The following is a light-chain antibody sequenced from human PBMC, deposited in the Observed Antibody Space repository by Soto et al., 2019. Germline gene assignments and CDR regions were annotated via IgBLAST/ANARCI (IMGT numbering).Light chain of an antibody. CDR3: CSYAGSYTYV. CDR2: DVS. CDR1: SSDVGGYNY. J-gene: IGLJ1*01. Sequence: QSALTQPASVSGSPGQSITISCTGTSSDVGGYNYVSWHQQHPGKAPKLMIYDVSKRPSGVPDRFSGSKSGSTASLTISGLQAADEADYYCCSYAGSYTYVFGTGTKVTVL. V-gene: IGLV2-11*01.